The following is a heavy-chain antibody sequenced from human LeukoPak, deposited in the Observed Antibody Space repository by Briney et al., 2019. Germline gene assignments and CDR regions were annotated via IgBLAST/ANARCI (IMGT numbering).Heavy chain of an antibody. J-gene: IGHJ4*02. CDR2: TYYRSKWYN. V-gene: IGHV6-1*01. D-gene: IGHD6-19*01. CDR1: GGSVSSNSAA. Sequence: SQTLSLTCAVSGGSVSSNSAAGNWFRNSPSKAFEWLGGTYYRSKWYNDYAVSVKSRITINPDTSKNQFSLRLNSVIPEDTAVYYCARTGIAVAGISFDYWGQGTLVTVSS. CDR3: ARTGIAVAGISFDY.